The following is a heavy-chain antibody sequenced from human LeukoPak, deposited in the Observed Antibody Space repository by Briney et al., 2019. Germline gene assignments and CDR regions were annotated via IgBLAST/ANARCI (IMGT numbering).Heavy chain of an antibody. CDR2: IGHDGRDI. D-gene: IGHD6-19*01. J-gene: IGHJ3*02. CDR3: ASRDTQWRDAFDI. V-gene: IGHV3-30*02. Sequence: GGSLRLSCTVSGFTFTSHGMHWVRQAPGKGLEWVAYIGHDGRDIYYADSVKGRFTISRDNSKNTLYLQMNSLRAEDTAVYYCASRDTQWRDAFDIWGQGTMVTVSS. CDR1: GFTFTSHG.